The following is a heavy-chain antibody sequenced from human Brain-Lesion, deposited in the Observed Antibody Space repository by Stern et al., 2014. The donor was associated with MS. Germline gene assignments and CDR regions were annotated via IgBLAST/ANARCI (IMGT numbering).Heavy chain of an antibody. V-gene: IGHV4-39*01. D-gene: IGHD2-8*02. CDR3: AKHACTGAACPFDL. CDR2: VYYSGAT. J-gene: IGHJ4*02. CDR1: GDSISSYTHY. Sequence: QVQLVESGPGLVKPSETLSLTCAVSGDSISSYTHYWAWIRQPPGKGLEWIGRVYYSGATSYNPSLKSPVTISVDTSKNHFSLGLNSGTAADTAVYYCAKHACTGAACPFDLWGQGTLVTVSS.